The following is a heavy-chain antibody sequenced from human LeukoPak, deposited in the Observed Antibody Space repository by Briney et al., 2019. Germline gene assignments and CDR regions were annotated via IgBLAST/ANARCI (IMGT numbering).Heavy chain of an antibody. Sequence: SETLSLTCTVSGGSISSYYWSWIRQPPGKGLEWIGRLLGSGSTDYNPSLKSRVTMSVDTSKNQFSLKLISVTAADTAVYYCARFPSYYADGTFTNAFDIWGQGTMVTASS. CDR1: GGSISSYY. CDR2: LLGSGST. D-gene: IGHD3-22*01. CDR3: ARFPSYYADGTFTNAFDI. J-gene: IGHJ3*02. V-gene: IGHV4-4*07.